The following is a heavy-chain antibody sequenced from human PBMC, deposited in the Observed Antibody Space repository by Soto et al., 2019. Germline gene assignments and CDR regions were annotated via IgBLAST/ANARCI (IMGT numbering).Heavy chain of an antibody. Sequence: ASVKVSCKASGYTFTSYDINWVRQATGQGLEWMGRMNPNSGNTGYAQKFQGRVTMTRNTSISTAYMELSSLRSEDTAVYYCARERCSSTSCLYYFDYWGQGTLVTVSS. J-gene: IGHJ4*02. D-gene: IGHD2-2*01. CDR1: GYTFTSYD. CDR2: MNPNSGNT. V-gene: IGHV1-8*01. CDR3: ARERCSSTSCLYYFDY.